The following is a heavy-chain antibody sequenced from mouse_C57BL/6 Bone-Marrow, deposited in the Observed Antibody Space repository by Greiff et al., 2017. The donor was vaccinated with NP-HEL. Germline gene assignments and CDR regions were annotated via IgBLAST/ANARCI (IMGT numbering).Heavy chain of an antibody. Sequence: VKLVESGPELVKPGASVKISCKASGYAFSSSWMNWVKQRPGKGLEWIGRIYPGDGDTNYNGKFKGKATLTADKSSSTAYMQLSSLTSEDSAVYFCARDDGYYSHWYFDVWGTGTTVTVSS. CDR2: IYPGDGDT. CDR1: GYAFSSSW. CDR3: ARDDGYYSHWYFDV. V-gene: IGHV1-82*01. J-gene: IGHJ1*03. D-gene: IGHD2-3*01.